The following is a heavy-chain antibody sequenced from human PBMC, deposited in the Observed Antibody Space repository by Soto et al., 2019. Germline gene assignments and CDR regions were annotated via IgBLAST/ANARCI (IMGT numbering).Heavy chain of an antibody. CDR2: IWYDGSNK. D-gene: IGHD2-2*01. Sequence: QVQLVESGGGVVQPGRSLRLSCAASGFTFSSYGMHWVRQAPGKGLEWVAVIWYDGSNKYYADSGKCRFTISRDNSKNTLYMEMNRLRAEATAVHYCARDVASAEYVVGYWGKGTLVTVSS. CDR3: ARDVASAEYVVGY. J-gene: IGHJ4*02. V-gene: IGHV3-33*01. CDR1: GFTFSSYG.